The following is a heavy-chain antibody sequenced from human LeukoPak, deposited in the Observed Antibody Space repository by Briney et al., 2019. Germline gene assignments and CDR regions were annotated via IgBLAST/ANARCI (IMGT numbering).Heavy chain of an antibody. CDR1: GGSISSGGYY. J-gene: IGHJ5*02. CDR2: IYYSGST. D-gene: IGHD3-10*01. CDR3: ARVSMVRGVKLDL. Sequence: SQTLSLTCTVSGGSISSGGYYWRWLRQHPGKGLEWIGYIYYSGSTYYNPSLKSRVTISVDTSKNQFSLKLSSVTAADTAVYYCARVSMVRGVKLDLWGQGTLVTVSS. V-gene: IGHV4-31*03.